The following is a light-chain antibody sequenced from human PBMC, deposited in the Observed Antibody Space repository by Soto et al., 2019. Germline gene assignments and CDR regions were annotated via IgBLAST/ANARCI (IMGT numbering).Light chain of an antibody. Sequence: IPVTQSPSSRSASVGDRVTITCRASQAISSHLAWYQQKPGKAPKLLVYVASTLQSGVPSRFSGSGSGTDFSLSINSLQPEDFATYYCQQLNSYRLTFGGGTKVDIK. J-gene: IGKJ4*01. V-gene: IGKV1-9*01. CDR1: QAISSH. CDR2: VAS. CDR3: QQLNSYRLT.